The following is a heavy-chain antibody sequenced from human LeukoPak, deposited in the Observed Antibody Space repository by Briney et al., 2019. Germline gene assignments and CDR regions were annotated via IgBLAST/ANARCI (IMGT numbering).Heavy chain of an antibody. D-gene: IGHD3-22*01. CDR3: ASIGSSAYIPFDY. CDR2: MNPNSGNT. Sequence: PEASVKVSCKASGYTFTSYDINWVRQATGQGLEWMGWMNPNSGNTGYAQKFQGRVTMTRNTSISTAYMELSSLRSEDTAVYYCASIGSSAYIPFDYWGQGTLVTVSS. J-gene: IGHJ4*02. V-gene: IGHV1-8*01. CDR1: GYTFTSYD.